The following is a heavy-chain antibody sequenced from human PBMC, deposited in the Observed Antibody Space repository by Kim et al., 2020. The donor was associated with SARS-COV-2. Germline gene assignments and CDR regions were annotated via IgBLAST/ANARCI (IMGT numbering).Heavy chain of an antibody. CDR1: GGSISSYY. CDR2: IYYSGSN. V-gene: IGHV4-59*01. D-gene: IGHD3-10*01. CDR3: GREVQWFGVSSFVP. J-gene: IGHJ5*02. Sequence: SETLSLTCTGSGGSISSYYWSWIRQPPGKGLEWIGYIYYSGSNNYNPSLKSRVTISVDTAKNKFSLKQSSVTAADTAVYNCGREVQWFGVSSFVPWGQGTLVTVS.